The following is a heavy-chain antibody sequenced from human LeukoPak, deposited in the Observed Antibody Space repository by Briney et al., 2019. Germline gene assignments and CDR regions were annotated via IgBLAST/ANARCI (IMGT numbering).Heavy chain of an antibody. Sequence: GGSLRLSCAASGFTVSSNYMSWVRQAPGKGLEWVSSISSSSSYIYYADSVKGRFTISRDNAKNSLYLQMNSLRAEDTAVYYCARDPLTYDYWGQGTLVTVSS. CDR3: ARDPLTYDY. D-gene: IGHD4/OR15-4a*01. CDR2: ISSSSSYI. CDR1: GFTVSSNY. V-gene: IGHV3-21*01. J-gene: IGHJ4*02.